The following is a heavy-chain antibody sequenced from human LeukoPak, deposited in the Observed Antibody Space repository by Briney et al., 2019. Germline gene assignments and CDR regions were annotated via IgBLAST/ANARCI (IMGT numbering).Heavy chain of an antibody. J-gene: IGHJ4*02. CDR1: GYTFGSYG. CDR3: VRDWRSRINYLDY. Sequence: GASVKVSCKTSGYTFGSYGISWVRQAPGQGLEWMGWISAYNDNTNYAQKFQGRVTMTTDTSTSTAYMELRSLRSDDTAVYYCVRDWRSRINYLDYWGQGTLVTVSS. V-gene: IGHV1-18*01. D-gene: IGHD3-3*01. CDR2: ISAYNDNT.